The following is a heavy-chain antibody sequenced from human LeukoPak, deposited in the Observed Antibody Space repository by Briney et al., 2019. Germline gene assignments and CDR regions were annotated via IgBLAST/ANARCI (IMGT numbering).Heavy chain of an antibody. V-gene: IGHV1-18*01. CDR3: VRITYDFWSGYYMPDDP. Sequence: ASVKVSCKASGYTFTNYGISWVRQAPGQGLEWIGWISIYNGNTDYAQKLRGRVTMTTDTSTSTAYMELRSLRSDDTAVYYCVRITYDFWSGYYMPDDPWGQGTLVTVSS. CDR1: GYTFTNYG. J-gene: IGHJ5*02. CDR2: ISIYNGNT. D-gene: IGHD3-3*01.